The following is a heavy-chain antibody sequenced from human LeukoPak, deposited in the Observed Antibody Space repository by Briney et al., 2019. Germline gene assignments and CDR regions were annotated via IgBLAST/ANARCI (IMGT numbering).Heavy chain of an antibody. J-gene: IGHJ6*03. CDR3: ARGASSSYYYYYMDF. D-gene: IGHD6-6*01. CDR2: INPNSGGT. CDR1: GYIFTDYY. V-gene: IGHV1-2*02. Sequence: ASVKVSCKASGYIFTDYYMHWVRQAPGQGLEWMGWINPNSGGTNYAQKFQGRVTMTRDTSISTAYMELSRLRSDDTAVYYCARGASSSYYYYYMDFWGKGTTVTVSS.